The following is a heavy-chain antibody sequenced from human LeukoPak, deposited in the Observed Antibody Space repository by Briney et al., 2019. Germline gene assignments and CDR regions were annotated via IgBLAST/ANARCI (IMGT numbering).Heavy chain of an antibody. J-gene: IGHJ4*02. D-gene: IGHD3-3*01. CDR3: ARARDDDFWSGYYLGY. Sequence: GASVKVSCKASGYTFTGYYMHWVRQAPGQGLEWMGWINPNSGGTNYAQKFQGRVTMTRDTSISTAYMELSRLRSDDTAVYYCARARDDDFWSGYYLGYWGQGTLVTVSS. CDR2: INPNSGGT. V-gene: IGHV1-2*02. CDR1: GYTFTGYY.